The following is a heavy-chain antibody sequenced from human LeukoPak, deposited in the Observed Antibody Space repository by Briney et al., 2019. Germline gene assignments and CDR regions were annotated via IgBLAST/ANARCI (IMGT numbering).Heavy chain of an antibody. Sequence: PGGSLTLSCAASGFSVSTKYMNWVRQALGKGLEWVSILYSGESTYYADSVKGRFIVSRDSSKNTLFLQMNALRVEDTAVYYCARVGDHYHWYLDVWGRGTLVTVSS. CDR2: LYSGEST. CDR3: ARVGDHYHWYLDV. D-gene: IGHD3-10*01. J-gene: IGHJ2*01. V-gene: IGHV3-53*01. CDR1: GFSVSTKY.